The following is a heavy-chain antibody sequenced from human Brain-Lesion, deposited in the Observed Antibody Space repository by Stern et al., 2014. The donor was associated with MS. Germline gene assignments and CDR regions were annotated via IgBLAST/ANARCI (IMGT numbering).Heavy chain of an antibody. D-gene: IGHD6-19*01. CDR3: ARHRRACGCHDS. Sequence: QLQLQESGPGLVEPSETLSLTCAVSGDSISSNLYYWAWIRQAPGKGLEWIGNISYTGSTFSNASLEIRVTISIDTSENQFSLKLKSVTAADTAVYFCARHRRACGCHDSWGQGTLVTVSS. J-gene: IGHJ4*02. CDR2: ISYTGST. V-gene: IGHV4-39*01. CDR1: GDSISSNLYY.